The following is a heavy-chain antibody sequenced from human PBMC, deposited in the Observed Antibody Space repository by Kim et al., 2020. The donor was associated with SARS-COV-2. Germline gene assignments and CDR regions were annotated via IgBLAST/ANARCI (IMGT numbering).Heavy chain of an antibody. CDR3: ARAARGITIFGVVMLNYYGKDV. V-gene: IGHV1-46*01. CDR2: INPSGGST. D-gene: IGHD3-3*01. J-gene: IGHJ6*02. CDR1: GYTFTSYY. Sequence: ASVKVSCKASGYTFTSYYMHWVRQAPGQGLEWMGIINPSGGSTSYAQKFQGRVTMTRDTSTSTVYMELSSLRSEDTAVYYCARAARGITIFGVVMLNYYGKDVWGQGTTVTVSS.